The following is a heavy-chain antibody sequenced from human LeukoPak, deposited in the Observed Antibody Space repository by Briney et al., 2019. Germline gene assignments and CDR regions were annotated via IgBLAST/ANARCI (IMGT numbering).Heavy chain of an antibody. CDR2: VSGDGGGT. V-gene: IGHV3-23*01. J-gene: IGHJ5*02. CDR3: AGYSYTRGFDP. D-gene: IGHD3-16*02. Sequence: SWIRQHPGEGLEWVSTVSGDGGGTYYAESVRGRFTISRDNSKNTLYLQMNSLRAEDTAVYYCAGYSYTRGFDPWGQGTLVTVSS.